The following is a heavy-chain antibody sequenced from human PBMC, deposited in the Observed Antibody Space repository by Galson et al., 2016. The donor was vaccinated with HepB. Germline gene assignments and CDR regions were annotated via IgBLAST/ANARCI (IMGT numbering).Heavy chain of an antibody. D-gene: IGHD6-13*01. J-gene: IGHJ1*01. CDR3: ALTIGRRYSTSWYNPHFQH. CDR2: ISGSGGST. CDR1: GFTFSSYA. V-gene: IGHV3-23*01. Sequence: SLRLSCAASGFTFSSYAMSWVRQAPGKGLEWVSAISGSGGSTYYADPVKGRFTISRDSSRNTLYLQMNSLRAEDTAVYYCALTIGRRYSTSWYNPHFQHWGQGTLVTVSS.